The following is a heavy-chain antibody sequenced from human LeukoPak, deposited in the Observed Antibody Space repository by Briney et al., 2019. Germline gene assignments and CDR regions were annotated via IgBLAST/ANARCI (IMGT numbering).Heavy chain of an antibody. V-gene: IGHV4-30-2*06. CDR1: GYAITSGGFS. D-gene: IGHD3-10*01. Sequence: SQTLSLTCTVSGYAITSGGFSWNWIRQSPGKGLEWIGCIYDRGPAYYNPSLKSRFTISVDRPKNQFFLNVTSLTAADTAVYYCARSRQASGLFNSWGQGTLVVVSS. CDR3: ARSRQASGLFNS. CDR2: IYDRGPA. J-gene: IGHJ5*01.